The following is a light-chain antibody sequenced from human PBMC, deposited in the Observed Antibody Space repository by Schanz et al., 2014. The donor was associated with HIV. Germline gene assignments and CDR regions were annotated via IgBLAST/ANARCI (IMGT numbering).Light chain of an antibody. CDR3: QSYDNSLSGSRV. J-gene: IGLJ3*02. CDR2: DGS. V-gene: IGLV1-40*01. CDR1: SSNIGAGYD. Sequence: QSVLRQPPSVSGAPGQRVTISCTGSSSNIGAGYDVHWYQQPPGTAPKLLVFDGSNRPSGVPDRFSGSESGTSASLAITGLQAEDEADYYCQSYDNSLSGSRVFGGGTKVTVL.